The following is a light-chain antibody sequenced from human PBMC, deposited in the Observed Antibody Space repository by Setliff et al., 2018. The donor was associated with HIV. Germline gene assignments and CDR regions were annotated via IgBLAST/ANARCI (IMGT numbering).Light chain of an antibody. V-gene: IGLV2-14*03. CDR1: SSDVGAYNF. CDR3: SSYTSTTPLYV. J-gene: IGLJ1*01. CDR2: DVS. Sequence: QSALTQPASVSGSPGQSITISCTGTSSDVGAYNFVSWYQQHPGKAPKLMISDVSNRPSGASNRFSGSKSGNTASLTISGPQAEDEADYYCSSYTSTTPLYVFGTGTKVTVL.